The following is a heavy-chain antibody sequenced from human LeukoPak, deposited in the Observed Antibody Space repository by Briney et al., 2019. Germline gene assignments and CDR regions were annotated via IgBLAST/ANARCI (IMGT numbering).Heavy chain of an antibody. CDR2: INHGGST. Sequence: SETLSLTCTVSGDSVSGGSSVTLPYSGGWIRQPPGKGLEGIGEINHGGSTNYNPSLKSRVNISVDTSKNQFSLKLSSVTAADTAVYYCARVKDSSSSGVDYWGQGTLVTVSS. J-gene: IGHJ4*02. CDR1: GDSVSGGSSVTLPYS. V-gene: IGHV4-34*01. D-gene: IGHD6-6*01. CDR3: ARVKDSSSSGVDY.